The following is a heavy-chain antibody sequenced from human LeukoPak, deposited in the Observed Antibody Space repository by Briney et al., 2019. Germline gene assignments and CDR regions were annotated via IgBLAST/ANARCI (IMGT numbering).Heavy chain of an antibody. V-gene: IGHV3-23*01. CDR2: ISGRTGST. J-gene: IGHJ3*01. CDR3: ARDHSVLVAAIGSAPAFDV. D-gene: IGHD2-21*02. CDR1: GFTFSTNA. Sequence: GGSLRLSCAASGFTFSTNAMSWVRQAPGKGLEWVSAISGRTGSTYYADSVKGRFTISRDNSKNTLYLQMDSLRAEDTAVYYCARDHSVLVAAIGSAPAFDVWGHGTMVIVSP.